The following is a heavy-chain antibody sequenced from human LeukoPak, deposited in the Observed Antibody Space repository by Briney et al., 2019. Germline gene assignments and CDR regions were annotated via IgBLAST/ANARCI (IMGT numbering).Heavy chain of an antibody. D-gene: IGHD3-10*01. CDR1: GGSIRTYSYY. Sequence: SETLSLTCTVSGGSIRTYSYYWGWIRQPPGKGLEWIGSIYYTGTSYYTPSLKSRVTISLDTSKNQFSLKLSSVTAADTAVYYCARDRGGSGSYYYYYMDVWGKGTTVTISS. J-gene: IGHJ6*03. CDR2: IYYTGTS. V-gene: IGHV4-39*07. CDR3: ARDRGGSGSYYYYYMDV.